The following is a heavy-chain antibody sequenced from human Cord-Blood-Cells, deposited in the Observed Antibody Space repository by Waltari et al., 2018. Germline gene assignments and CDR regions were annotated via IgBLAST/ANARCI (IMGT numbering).Heavy chain of an antibody. CDR1: GGSISSCGYY. Sequence: GPGLVKPSQTLSLTCTVSGGSISSCGYYWSWIRQHPGKGLEWIGYIYYSGSTYYNPSLKSRVTISVDTSKNQFSLKLSSVTAADTAVYYCARDRLMQTETGVYWYFDLWGRGTLVTVSS. CDR2: IYYSGST. D-gene: IGHD7-27*01. V-gene: IGHV4-31*03. J-gene: IGHJ2*01. CDR3: ARDRLMQTETGVYWYFDL.